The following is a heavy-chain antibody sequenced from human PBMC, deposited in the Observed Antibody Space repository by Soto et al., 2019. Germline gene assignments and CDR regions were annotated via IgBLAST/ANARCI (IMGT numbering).Heavy chain of an antibody. CDR1: GFTFSNFG. D-gene: IGHD4-4*01. J-gene: IGHJ4*02. CDR3: ARGRYDYSNYHLDY. CDR2: IWYDGGNI. V-gene: IGHV3-33*01. Sequence: QVQLAESGGGVVQPGRPLRLSCAASGFTFSNFGMHWVRQAPGKGLEWVAVIWYDGGNIHYADSVKGRFTISRDNSKNTLYLQMNSLGAEDTAVYYCARGRYDYSNYHLDYWGQGTLVTVSS.